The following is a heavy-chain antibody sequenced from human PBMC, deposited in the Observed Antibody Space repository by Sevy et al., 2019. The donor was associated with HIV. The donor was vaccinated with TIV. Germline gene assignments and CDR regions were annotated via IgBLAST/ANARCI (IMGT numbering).Heavy chain of an antibody. D-gene: IGHD6-13*01. J-gene: IGHJ6*02. CDR2: IRYDGSNK. CDR1: GFTFSSYG. CDR3: AKDRIAAVTTPFYYYYGMDV. Sequence: GGSLRLSCAASGFTFSSYGMHWVRQAPGKGLEWVAFIRYDGSNKYNADSVKGRFTISRDKSKNTLYLQMNSLRAEDTAVYYCAKDRIAAVTTPFYYYYGMDVWGQGTTVTVSS. V-gene: IGHV3-30*02.